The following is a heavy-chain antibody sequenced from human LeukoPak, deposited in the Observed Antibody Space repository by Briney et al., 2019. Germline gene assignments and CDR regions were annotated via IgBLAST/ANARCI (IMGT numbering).Heavy chain of an antibody. CDR1: GYTFTSYD. Sequence: ASVKVSCKASGYTFTSYDINWVRQATGQGLEWMGWMNPNSGSTGYAQKFQGRVTMTRNTSISTAYMELSSLRSEDTAVYYCARACRVGSLSSGCYWGQGTLVTVSS. CDR3: ARACRVGSLSSGCY. J-gene: IGHJ4*02. D-gene: IGHD6-19*01. CDR2: MNPNSGST. V-gene: IGHV1-8*01.